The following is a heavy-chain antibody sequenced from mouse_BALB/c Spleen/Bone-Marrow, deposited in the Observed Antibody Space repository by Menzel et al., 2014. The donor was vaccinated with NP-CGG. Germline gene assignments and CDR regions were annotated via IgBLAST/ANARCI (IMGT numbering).Heavy chain of an antibody. J-gene: IGHJ3*01. CDR3: ASNPRFAY. Sequence: QVQLQQSGAELVRPGASVKLSCKASGYTFTSYWMNWVKQRPGQGLEWIGMIDPSDSETHNNQMFKDKATLTVDKSSSTAFMQLSSLTSEDSAVYYCASNPRFAYWGQGTLVSVSA. CDR2: IDPSDSET. V-gene: IGHV1-61*01. CDR1: GYTFTSYW.